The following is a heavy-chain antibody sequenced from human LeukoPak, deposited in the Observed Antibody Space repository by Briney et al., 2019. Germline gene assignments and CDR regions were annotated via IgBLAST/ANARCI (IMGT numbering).Heavy chain of an antibody. J-gene: IGHJ5*02. CDR3: ARRVSAYCSSTSCRGNWFDP. CDR1: GYSFTSYW. CDR2: IYPGDSDT. V-gene: IGHV5-51*01. D-gene: IGHD2-2*01. Sequence: GESLKISCKGSGYSFTSYWIGWVRQMPGKGLEWMGIIYPGDSDTRYSPSFQGQVTISADKSISTAYLQWSSLKASDTAMYYCARRVSAYCSSTSCRGNWFDPWGQGTLVTVSS.